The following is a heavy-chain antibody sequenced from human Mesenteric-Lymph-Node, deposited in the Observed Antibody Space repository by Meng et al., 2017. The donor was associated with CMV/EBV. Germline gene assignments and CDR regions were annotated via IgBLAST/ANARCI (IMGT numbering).Heavy chain of an antibody. V-gene: IGHV4-4*02. Sequence: ISSSTWWSWVRQATGKGLEWIGEIYHSGSTNYNPSLKSRVTISVDKSKNQFSLKLSSVTAADTAVYYCARVGYCTSTSCYGRSNWFDPWGQGTLVTVSS. CDR1: ISSSTW. D-gene: IGHD2-2*01. CDR3: ARVGYCTSTSCYGRSNWFDP. J-gene: IGHJ5*02. CDR2: IYHSGST.